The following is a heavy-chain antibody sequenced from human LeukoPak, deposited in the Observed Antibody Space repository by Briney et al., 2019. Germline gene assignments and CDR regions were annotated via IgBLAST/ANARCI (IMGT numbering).Heavy chain of an antibody. J-gene: IGHJ4*02. CDR3: AKDAQRGFDYSNSLEY. Sequence: GSLRLSCAASGFTFSHYGMHWVRQAPGKGLGWVAVIWNDGTNRYYGDSVKGRFTISRDDSKNTVYLQMNGLRAGDTAVYYCAKDAQRGFDYSNSLEYWGQGTLVTVSS. V-gene: IGHV3-33*06. CDR2: IWNDGTNR. D-gene: IGHD4-11*01. CDR1: GFTFSHYG.